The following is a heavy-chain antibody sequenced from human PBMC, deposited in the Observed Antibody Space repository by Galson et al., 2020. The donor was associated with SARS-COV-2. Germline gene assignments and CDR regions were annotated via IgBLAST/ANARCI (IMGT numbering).Heavy chain of an antibody. CDR3: ATGPFMGLLRGFFDY. CDR1: GYTLTELS. V-gene: IGHV1-24*01. CDR2: FDPEDGET. J-gene: IGHJ4*02. D-gene: IGHD3-10*01. Sequence: ASVKVSCKVSGYTLTELSMHWVRQAPGKGLEWMGGFDPEDGETIYAQKFQGRVTMTEDTSTDTAYMELSSLRSEDTAVYYRATGPFMGLLRGFFDYWGQGTLVAVSS.